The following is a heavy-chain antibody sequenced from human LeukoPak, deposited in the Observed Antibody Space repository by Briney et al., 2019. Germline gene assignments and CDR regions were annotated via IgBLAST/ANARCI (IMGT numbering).Heavy chain of an antibody. CDR3: ARPRTAWSSHWYFEV. V-gene: IGHV3-48*03. CDR2: ISSSGSTI. D-gene: IGHD1-1*01. CDR1: GFTFSSYE. Sequence: PGGSLRLSCAASGFTFSSYEMNWVRQAPGKGREWVSYISSSGSTIYYADAVKGRFTISRDNAKNSLFLRMSSLRAEDTAVYYCARPRTAWSSHWYFEVWGRGTLVTVSS. J-gene: IGHJ2*01.